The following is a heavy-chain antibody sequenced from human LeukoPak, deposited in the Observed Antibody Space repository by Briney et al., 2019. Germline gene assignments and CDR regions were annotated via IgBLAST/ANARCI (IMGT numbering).Heavy chain of an antibody. CDR1: GFTVSSNY. V-gene: IGHV3-53*01. J-gene: IGHJ4*02. Sequence: GGSLRLSCAASGFTVSSNYMSWVRQAPGKGLEWVSVIYSGGSTYYADSVKGRFTISRDNSKNTLYLQMNSLRAEDTAVYYCARGRNTMVRGVNYLDYWGQGTLVTVSS. CDR3: ARGRNTMVRGVNYLDY. D-gene: IGHD3-10*01. CDR2: IYSGGST.